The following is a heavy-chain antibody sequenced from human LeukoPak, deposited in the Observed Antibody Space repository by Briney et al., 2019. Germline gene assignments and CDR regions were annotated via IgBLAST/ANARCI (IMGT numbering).Heavy chain of an antibody. CDR3: ARDDAYYFDSSGYFLPEK. V-gene: IGHV3-23*01. J-gene: IGHJ4*02. Sequence: GGSLRLSCAASGFTFSSYAMYWVRQAPGKGLEWVSGIFGSGGSTHYADSVKGRFTISRDNSKNTVYLQMNSLRAEDTAVYYCARDDAYYFDSSGYFLPEKWGQGTLVTVSS. D-gene: IGHD3-22*01. CDR2: IFGSGGST. CDR1: GFTFSSYA.